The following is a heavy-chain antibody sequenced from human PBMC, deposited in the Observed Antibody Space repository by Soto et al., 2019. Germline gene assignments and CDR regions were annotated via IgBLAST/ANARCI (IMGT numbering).Heavy chain of an antibody. Sequence: SGTLSHTGTVSGGSISSSSYYWGWIRQPPGRGLEWIGYIYNSGNTYYTPSLESRVTTSLDTSNNQFSLNLSSVTAADTAVYYCARDQGGVWALDSWGQGTLVTVSS. CDR1: GGSISSSSYY. D-gene: IGHD2-8*01. V-gene: IGHV4-31*03. CDR3: ARDQGGVWALDS. CDR2: IYNSGNT. J-gene: IGHJ4*02.